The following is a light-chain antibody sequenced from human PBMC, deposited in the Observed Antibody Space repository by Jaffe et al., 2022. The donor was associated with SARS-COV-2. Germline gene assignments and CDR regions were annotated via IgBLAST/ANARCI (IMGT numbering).Light chain of an antibody. V-gene: IGLV2-23*01. CDR1: SSDIGGNNL. J-gene: IGLJ2*01. Sequence: QSALTQPASVSGSPGQSITISCTGTSSDIGGNNLVSWYQQYPGQVPKLIIYGGHKRPSGVSDRFSGSKSGNTASLTISGLQADDEGDYYCCSYGGTSTFHVVFGGGTKLTVL. CDR2: GGH. CDR3: CSYGGTSTFHVV.